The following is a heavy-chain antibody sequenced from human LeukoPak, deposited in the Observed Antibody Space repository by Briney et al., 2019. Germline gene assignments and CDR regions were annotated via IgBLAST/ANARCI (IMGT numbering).Heavy chain of an antibody. CDR2: ISNSGSTK. Sequence: GGSLRLSCAASGFTFSSYEMNWIRQAPGKGLEWISYISNSGSTKYYTDSVKGRFTISRDNAKNSVFLQMNSLRAEDTAVYYCAAVIDYWGQGTLVTVSS. V-gene: IGHV3-48*03. J-gene: IGHJ4*02. CDR3: AAVIDY. CDR1: GFTFSSYE.